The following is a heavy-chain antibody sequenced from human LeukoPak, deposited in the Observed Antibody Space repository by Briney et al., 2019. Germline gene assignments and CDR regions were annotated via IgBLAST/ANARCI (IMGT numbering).Heavy chain of an antibody. CDR1: GGSISSSSYY. CDR3: ARAPPAPYDYVWGSYRSNYFDY. V-gene: IGHV4-39*07. Sequence: SETLSLTCTVSGGSISSSSYYWGWIRQPPGKGLEWIGSIYYSGSTYYNPSLKSRVTISVDTSKNQFSLKLSSVTAADTAVYYCARAPPAPYDYVWGSYRSNYFDYWGQGTLVTVSS. J-gene: IGHJ4*02. CDR2: IYYSGST. D-gene: IGHD3-16*02.